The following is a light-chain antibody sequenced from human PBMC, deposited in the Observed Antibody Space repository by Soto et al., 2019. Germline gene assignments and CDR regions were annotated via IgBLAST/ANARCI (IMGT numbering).Light chain of an antibody. V-gene: IGKV3-11*01. Sequence: RPCPSSLHAYIGDRATLSCRASHAVDRYVALYQQKVGQAPRLLIYDAYTRATGVGARFTGSGSATDFTLTITSLQPEDFARYYCQQYGKRPNTFGAGTKVDI. CDR2: DAY. J-gene: IGKJ2*01. CDR1: HAVDRY. CDR3: QQYGKRPNT.